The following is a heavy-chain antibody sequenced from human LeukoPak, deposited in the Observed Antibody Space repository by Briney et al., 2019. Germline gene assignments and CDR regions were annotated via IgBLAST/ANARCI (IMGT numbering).Heavy chain of an antibody. CDR1: GFTFSSYG. D-gene: IGHD2-2*02. V-gene: IGHV3-30*18. CDR3: AKEFFSIVVVPAAIDYGMDV. CDR2: ISYDGSNK. J-gene: IGHJ6*02. Sequence: GGSLRLSCAASGFTFSSYGMHWVRQAPGKGLEWVAVISYDGSNKYYADSVKGRFTISRDNSKNTLYLQMNSLRAEDTAVYYCAKEFFSIVVVPAAIDYGMDVWGQGTTVTVSS.